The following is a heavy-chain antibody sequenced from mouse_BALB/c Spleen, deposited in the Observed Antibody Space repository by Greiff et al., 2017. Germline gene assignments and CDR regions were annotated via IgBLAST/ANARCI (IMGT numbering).Heavy chain of an antibody. V-gene: IGHV2-9*02. CDR1: GFSLTGYG. CDR2: IWAGGST. CDR3: ATYRQLGPFAY. Sequence: QVQLKESGPGLVAPSQSLSITCTVSGFSLTGYGVNWVRQPPGKGLEWLGMIWAGGSTNYNSALMSRLSISKDNSKSQVFLKMNSLQTDDTAMYYCATYRQLGPFAYWGQGTLVTVSA. J-gene: IGHJ3*01. D-gene: IGHD3-2*01.